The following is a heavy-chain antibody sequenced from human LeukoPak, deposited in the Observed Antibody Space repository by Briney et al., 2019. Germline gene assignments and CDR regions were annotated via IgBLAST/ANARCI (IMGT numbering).Heavy chain of an antibody. J-gene: IGHJ4*02. CDR2: IKSKTDGGTT. Sequence: GGSLRLSCAASGFTFSNAWMSWVRQAPGKGLEWVGRIKSKTDGGTTDYAAPVKGRFTISRDDSKNTLYLQMNSLKTEDTAVYYCTTPYDSSGYYYYYFDYWGQGTLVTVSS. CDR3: TTPYDSSGYYYYYFDY. D-gene: IGHD3-22*01. V-gene: IGHV3-15*01. CDR1: GFTFSNAW.